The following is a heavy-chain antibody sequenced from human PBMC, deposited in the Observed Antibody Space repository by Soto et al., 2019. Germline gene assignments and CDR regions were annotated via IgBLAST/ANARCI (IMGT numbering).Heavy chain of an antibody. CDR3: AADPFFGVVAYYYGMDV. V-gene: IGHV1-58*01. D-gene: IGHD3-3*01. CDR1: GFTFTSSA. Sequence: GASVKFSCKASGFTFTSSAVQWVRQARGQRLEWIGWIVVGSGNTNYAQKFQERVTITRDMSTSTAYMELSSLRSEDTAVYYCAADPFFGVVAYYYGMDVWGQGTTVTVSS. J-gene: IGHJ6*02. CDR2: IVVGSGNT.